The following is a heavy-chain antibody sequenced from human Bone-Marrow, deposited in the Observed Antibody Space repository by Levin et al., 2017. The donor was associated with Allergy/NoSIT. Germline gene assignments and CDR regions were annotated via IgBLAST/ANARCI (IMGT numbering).Heavy chain of an antibody. CDR1: GGTFSSYA. V-gene: IGHV1-69*13. CDR3: ATPGIAAAGRTKGGYFDY. CDR2: IIPIFGTA. D-gene: IGHD6-13*01. Sequence: SVKVSCKASGGTFSSYAISWVRQAPGQGLEWMGGIIPIFGTANYAQKFQGRVTITADESTSTAYMELSSLRSEDTAVYYCATPGIAAAGRTKGGYFDYWGQGTLVTVSS. J-gene: IGHJ4*02.